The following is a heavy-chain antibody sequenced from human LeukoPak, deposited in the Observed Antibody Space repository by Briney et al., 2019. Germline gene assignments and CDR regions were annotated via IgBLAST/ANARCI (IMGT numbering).Heavy chain of an antibody. J-gene: IGHJ6*02. D-gene: IGHD3-22*01. CDR2: IRGSGGST. V-gene: IGHV3-23*01. Sequence: GGSLRLSCAASGFTFSSYAMSWVRQAPGKGLEWVSAIRGSGGSTYYADSVKGRFPISRDNSKNTLYLQMNSLRAEDTAVYYCALDSSGYYGFNYYYYGMDVWGQGTTVTVSS. CDR1: GFTFSSYA. CDR3: ALDSSGYYGFNYYYYGMDV.